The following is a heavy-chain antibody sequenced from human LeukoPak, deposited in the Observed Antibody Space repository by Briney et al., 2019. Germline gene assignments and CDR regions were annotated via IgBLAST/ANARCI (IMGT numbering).Heavy chain of an antibody. V-gene: IGHV5-10-1*01. D-gene: IGHD6-19*01. CDR2: IDPSDSYT. Sequence: GASVKVSCKASGYSFTSYWISWVRQMPGKGLEWMGRIDPSDSYTNYSPSFQGHVTISADKSISTAYLQWSSLKASDTAMYYCARHEGIVVAGTADYWGQGTLVTVSS. CDR3: ARHEGIVVAGTADY. J-gene: IGHJ4*02. CDR1: GYSFTSYW.